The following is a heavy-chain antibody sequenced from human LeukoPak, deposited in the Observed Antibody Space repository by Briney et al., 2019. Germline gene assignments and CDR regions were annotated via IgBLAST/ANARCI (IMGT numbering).Heavy chain of an antibody. Sequence: GGSLRLSCAASGFTFSSYPMSWVRQAPGKGLEWVSAMSGSGDSTNYAGSVKGRFTISRDNSKNTLYLQMNNLRAEDTAIYYCAKQKVAGYQDYYYYGMDVWGQGTTVTVSS. CDR2: MSGSGDST. CDR3: AKQKVAGYQDYYYYGMDV. CDR1: GFTFSSYP. J-gene: IGHJ6*02. D-gene: IGHD6-19*01. V-gene: IGHV3-23*01.